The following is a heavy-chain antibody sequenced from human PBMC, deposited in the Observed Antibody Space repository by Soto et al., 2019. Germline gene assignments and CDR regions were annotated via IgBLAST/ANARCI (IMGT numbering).Heavy chain of an antibody. CDR1: GYTFTSYG. D-gene: IGHD5-12*01. CDR2: ISAYNGNT. V-gene: IGHV1-18*01. Sequence: QVQLVQSGAEVEKPGATVKVSCKASGYTFTSYGISWVRQAPGQGLEWMGWISAYNGNTNYAQKLQGRVTMTTDTSTSTAYMELRSLRSDDTAVYYCARDAVDIVATTLGYYYYYGMDVWGQGTTVTVSS. J-gene: IGHJ6*02. CDR3: ARDAVDIVATTLGYYYYYGMDV.